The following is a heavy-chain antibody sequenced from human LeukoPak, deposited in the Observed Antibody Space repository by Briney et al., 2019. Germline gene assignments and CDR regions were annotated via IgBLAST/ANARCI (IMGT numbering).Heavy chain of an antibody. CDR2: IRSSSSYI. CDR1: GFTFSTYS. Sequence: PGGSLRLSCAASGFTFSTYSMNWVRQAPGKGLEWVSSIRSSSSYIYYADSVKGRFTISRDNANNSVYLQMNSLRAEDTAVYYCARENSRDAFDIWGQGTMVTVSS. CDR3: ARENSRDAFDI. D-gene: IGHD2-21*01. V-gene: IGHV3-21*06. J-gene: IGHJ3*02.